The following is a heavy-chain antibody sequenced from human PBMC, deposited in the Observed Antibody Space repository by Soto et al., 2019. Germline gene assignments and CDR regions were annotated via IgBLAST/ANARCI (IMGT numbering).Heavy chain of an antibody. V-gene: IGHV3-73*01. J-gene: IGHJ4*02. CDR2: IRSKGDNYAT. CDR1: GFIFSDSP. D-gene: IGHD3-3*01. Sequence: EVQLVESGGGLVQPGGSLKLSCAASGFIFSDSPIHWVRQASGKGLEWVGRIRSKGDNYATAYAASVRGRFTISRDXSKNTAYLQMNSLKTDDTAVYYCTRLVEWDQGNEYWGQGTLVTVSS. CDR3: TRLVEWDQGNEY.